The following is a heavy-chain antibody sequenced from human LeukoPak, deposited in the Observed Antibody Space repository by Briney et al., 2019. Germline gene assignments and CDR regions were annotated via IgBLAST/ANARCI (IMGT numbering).Heavy chain of an antibody. CDR2: IWYDGSNK. D-gene: IGHD5-12*01. CDR3: ARDPGYSGYDLFDY. Sequence: GGSLRLSCAASGFTFSSYGMHWVRQAPGKGLEWVAVIWYDGSNKYYADSVKGRFTISRDNAKNSLYLQMNSLRAEDTAVYYCARDPGYSGYDLFDYWGQGTLVTVSS. CDR1: GFTFSSYG. V-gene: IGHV3-33*01. J-gene: IGHJ4*02.